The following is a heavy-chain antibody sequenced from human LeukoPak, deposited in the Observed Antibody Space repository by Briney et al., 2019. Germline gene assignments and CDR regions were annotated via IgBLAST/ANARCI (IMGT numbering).Heavy chain of an antibody. CDR1: GFTFSTYG. J-gene: IGHJ6*03. V-gene: IGHV3-23*01. CDR2: ISGSGGST. Sequence: GGSLRLSCAASGFTFSTYGMSWVRQAPGKGLEWVSAISGSGGSTYYADSVKGRFTISRDNSKNTLYLQMNSLRAEDTAVYYCAKDTIKVTTIRRVPHYMDVWGKGTTVTISS. CDR3: AKDTIKVTTIRRVPHYMDV. D-gene: IGHD5-12*01.